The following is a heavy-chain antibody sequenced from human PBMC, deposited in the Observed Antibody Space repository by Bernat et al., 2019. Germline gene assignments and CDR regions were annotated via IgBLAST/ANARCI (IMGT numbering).Heavy chain of an antibody. Sequence: EVHLVESGGGLVQPGGSLRLSCAASGFTFSSYTMNWVRQAPGKGLEWVSYISSSSSTIYYADSVKGRFTISRDNAKNSLYLQMNSLGAEDTAVYYCARLGSSWSFDYWGQGTLVTVSS. CDR1: GFTFSSYT. CDR3: ARLGSSWSFDY. J-gene: IGHJ4*02. D-gene: IGHD6-13*01. V-gene: IGHV3-48*01. CDR2: ISSSSSTI.